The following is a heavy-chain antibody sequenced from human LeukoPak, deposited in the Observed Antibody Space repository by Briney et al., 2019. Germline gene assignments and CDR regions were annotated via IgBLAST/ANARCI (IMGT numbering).Heavy chain of an antibody. D-gene: IGHD5-12*01. CDR2: FDPEDGET. Sequence: ASVKVSCKVSGYTLTELSMHWVRQAPGKGLEWMGGFDPEDGETIYAQKFQGRVTMTEDTSTDTAYMELSSLRSEDTAVYYCATDRGYSGYDAFDIWGRGTMVTVSS. CDR3: ATDRGYSGYDAFDI. V-gene: IGHV1-24*01. J-gene: IGHJ3*02. CDR1: GYTLTELS.